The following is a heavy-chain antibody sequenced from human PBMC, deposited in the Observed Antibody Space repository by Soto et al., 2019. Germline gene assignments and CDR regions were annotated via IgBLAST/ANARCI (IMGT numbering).Heavy chain of an antibody. CDR2: INPSGGST. CDR3: ARDPAPPYYYDSSGYGGDAFDI. V-gene: IGHV1-46*01. D-gene: IGHD3-22*01. J-gene: IGHJ3*02. Sequence: ASVKVSCKASGYTFTSYYMHWVRQAPGQGLEWMGIINPSGGSTSYAQKFQGRVTMTRDTSTSTVYMELSSLRSEDTAVYYCARDPAPPYYYDSSGYGGDAFDIWGQGTMVTVSS. CDR1: GYTFTSYY.